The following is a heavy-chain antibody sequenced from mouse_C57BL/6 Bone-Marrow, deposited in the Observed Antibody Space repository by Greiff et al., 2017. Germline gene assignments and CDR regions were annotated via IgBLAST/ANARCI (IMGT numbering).Heavy chain of an antibody. CDR1: GYTFTSYW. Sequence: VQLQQPGAELVKPGASVKLSCKASGYTFTSYWMHWVKQRPGQGLEWIGMIHPNSGSTNYNEKFKSKATLTVDKSSSTAYMQLSSLTSEDSAVYYCAREDYYYCSSAAYWGQGTLVTVSA. D-gene: IGHD1-1*01. J-gene: IGHJ3*01. CDR2: IHPNSGST. V-gene: IGHV1-64*01. CDR3: AREDYYYCSSAAY.